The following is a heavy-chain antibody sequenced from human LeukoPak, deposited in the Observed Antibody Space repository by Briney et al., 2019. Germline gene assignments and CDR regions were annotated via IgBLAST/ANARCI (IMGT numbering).Heavy chain of an antibody. CDR1: GGSFNADY. V-gene: IGHV4-34*01. J-gene: IGHJ4*02. CDR3: AVEGSSSNY. Sequence: KPSETLSLTCAVYGGSFNADYWSWIRQPPGKGLEWIGEINQSGSTNYNPSLKSRVTISVDTSKNQFSLKLTSVTAADTAVYYCAVEGSSSNYWGQGALVTVSS. D-gene: IGHD2-15*01. CDR2: INQSGST.